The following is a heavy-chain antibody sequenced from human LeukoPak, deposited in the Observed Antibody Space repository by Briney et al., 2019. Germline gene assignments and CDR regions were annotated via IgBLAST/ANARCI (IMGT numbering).Heavy chain of an antibody. J-gene: IGHJ4*02. CDR3: ARDNSLFGTGVDY. CDR1: GFTFSSYA. V-gene: IGHV3-21*01. D-gene: IGHD7-27*01. Sequence: NPGGSLRLSCAASGFTFSSYAMSWVRQAPGKGLEWVSSISSSSSYIYYADSVKGRFTISRDNAKNSLYLQMNSLRAEDTAVYYCARDNSLFGTGVDYWGQGTLVTVSS. CDR2: ISSSSSYI.